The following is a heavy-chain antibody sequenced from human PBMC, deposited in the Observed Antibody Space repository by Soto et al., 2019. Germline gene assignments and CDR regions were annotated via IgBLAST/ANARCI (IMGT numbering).Heavy chain of an antibody. CDR1: GGTFSSYA. CDR3: ARGKRITMVRGVIIPDY. D-gene: IGHD3-10*01. V-gene: IGHV1-69*13. J-gene: IGHJ4*02. CDR2: IIPIFGTA. Sequence: ASVKVSCKASGGTFSSYAISWVRQAPGQGLEWMGGIIPIFGTANYAQKFQGRVTITADESTSTAYMELSSLRSEDTAVYYCARGKRITMVRGVIIPDYWGQGTLVTVSS.